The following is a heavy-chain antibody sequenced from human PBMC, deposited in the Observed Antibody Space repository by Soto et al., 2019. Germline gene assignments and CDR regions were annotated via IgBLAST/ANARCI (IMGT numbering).Heavy chain of an antibody. V-gene: IGHV4-31*03. J-gene: IGHJ4*02. Sequence: SETLSLTCTVSGGSISSGGYYWSWIRQHPGKGLEWIGYIYYSGSTYYNPSLKSRVTISVDTSKNQFPLKLSSVTAADTAVYYCATEGHTAKGPFDYWGQGTLVTVSS. D-gene: IGHD5-18*01. CDR3: ATEGHTAKGPFDY. CDR1: GGSISSGGYY. CDR2: IYYSGST.